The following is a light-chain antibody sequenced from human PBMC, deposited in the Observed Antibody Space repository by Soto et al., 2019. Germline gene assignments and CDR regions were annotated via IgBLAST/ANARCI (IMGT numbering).Light chain of an antibody. CDR2: DAS. J-gene: IGKJ1*01. Sequence: IQMTQSPSTLSASVGDRVTITCWASQSISSWLAWYQQKPGKAPKLLIYDASTLESGVPSRFTGRGSGTEFTLTISSLQPEDFATYYCQQYKSYSRMFGQGTKVDI. CDR1: QSISSW. V-gene: IGKV1-5*01. CDR3: QQYKSYSRM.